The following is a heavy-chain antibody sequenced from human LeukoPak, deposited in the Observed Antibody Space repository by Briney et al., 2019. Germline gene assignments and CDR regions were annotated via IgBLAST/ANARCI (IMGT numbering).Heavy chain of an antibody. Sequence: GGSLRLSCETSGFSFSTYWMSWVRQAPGKGLEWVANIRQDGSEKYYVDSVKGRFTISRDNSKNTLYLQMNSLRAEDTAVYYCAKDLDYYGSGSAFDYWGQGTLVTVSS. V-gene: IGHV3-7*01. D-gene: IGHD3-10*01. J-gene: IGHJ4*02. CDR2: IRQDGSEK. CDR1: GFSFSTYW. CDR3: AKDLDYYGSGSAFDY.